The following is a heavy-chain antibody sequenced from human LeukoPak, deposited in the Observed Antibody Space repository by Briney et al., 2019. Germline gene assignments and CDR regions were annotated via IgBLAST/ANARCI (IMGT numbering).Heavy chain of an antibody. J-gene: IGHJ3*02. D-gene: IGHD6-13*01. Sequence: ASVKVSCKASGYTFTNYGISWVRQAPGRGLEWMGWISAYNGNTNYAQKFQGRITMTTGTSTSTAYMELRSLRSDDTAVYYCATDLMGIAAAVFAFDIWGQGTMVTVSS. V-gene: IGHV1-18*01. CDR2: ISAYNGNT. CDR1: GYTFTNYG. CDR3: ATDLMGIAAAVFAFDI.